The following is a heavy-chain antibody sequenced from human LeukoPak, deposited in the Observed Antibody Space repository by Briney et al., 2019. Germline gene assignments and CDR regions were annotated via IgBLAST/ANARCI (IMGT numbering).Heavy chain of an antibody. CDR2: ISGSGGST. J-gene: IGHJ6*02. V-gene: IGHV3-23*01. CDR1: GFTFSSYA. D-gene: IGHD4-17*01. Sequence: GGSLRLSCAASGFTFSSYAMSWVRQAPGKGLEWVSAISGSGGSTYYADSVKGRFTISRDNSKNTLYLQMNSLRAEDTAVYYCARLGFYGDYVDYYYGMDVWGQGTTVTVSS. CDR3: ARLGFYGDYVDYYYGMDV.